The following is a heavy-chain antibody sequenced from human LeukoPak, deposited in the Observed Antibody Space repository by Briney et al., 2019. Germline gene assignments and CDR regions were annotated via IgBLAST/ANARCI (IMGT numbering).Heavy chain of an antibody. J-gene: IGHJ4*02. V-gene: IGHV4-34*01. CDR2: INHSGST. D-gene: IGHD5-18*01. CDR1: GGSFSGYY. Sequence: SETLSLTCAVYGGSFSGYYRSWIRQPPGKGPEWIGEINHSGSTNYNPSLKSRATISVDTSKNQFSLKLSSVTAADTAVYYCARYRGSKWIQLGSPFDYWGQGTLVTVSS. CDR3: ARYRGSKWIQLGSPFDY.